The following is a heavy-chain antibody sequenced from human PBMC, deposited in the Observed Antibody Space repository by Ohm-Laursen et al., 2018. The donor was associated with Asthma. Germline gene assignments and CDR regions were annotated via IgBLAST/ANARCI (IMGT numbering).Heavy chain of an antibody. V-gene: IGHV3-7*01. CDR1: GFTFSSYA. CDR2: TNEDGSEI. CDR3: ARCHKKVDHEGAY. J-gene: IGHJ4*02. Sequence: SLRLSCAASGFTFSSYATSWVRQAPGKGLEWVANTNEDGSEIYYVDSVKGRFTISRDNAKNSLYLQMNSLRVEDTAVYYCARCHKKVDHEGAYWGQGILVTVSS. D-gene: IGHD1-14*01.